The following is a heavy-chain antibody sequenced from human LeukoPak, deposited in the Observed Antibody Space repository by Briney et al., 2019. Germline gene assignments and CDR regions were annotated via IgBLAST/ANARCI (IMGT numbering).Heavy chain of an antibody. CDR2: LSATGST. Sequence: LTRTHPRSSITTYHRTLIRQPARKGLEWIGRLSATGSTNFNPSLKSRATISGDKTKKQVTLRLSSVTAADTAVYYCARDANGAGKFDPWGPGRLASVSA. D-gene: IGHD1-1*01. V-gene: IGHV4-4*07. CDR1: RSSITTYH. J-gene: IGHJ5*02. CDR3: ARDANGAGKFDP.